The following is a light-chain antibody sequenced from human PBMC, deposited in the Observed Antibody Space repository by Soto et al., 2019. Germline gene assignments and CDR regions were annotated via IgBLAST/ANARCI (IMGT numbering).Light chain of an antibody. Sequence: QSVLTQPPSVSAAPGQTVTISCSGSGSNIGNNYVFWYQQLPGTAPKFLIYDSNKRPSGIPDRFSGSRSGTSATLDITGLQTGDEADYYCGTWDSRLSAVVFGGGTKLTVL. V-gene: IGLV1-51*01. J-gene: IGLJ2*01. CDR3: GTWDSRLSAVV. CDR1: GSNIGNNY. CDR2: DSN.